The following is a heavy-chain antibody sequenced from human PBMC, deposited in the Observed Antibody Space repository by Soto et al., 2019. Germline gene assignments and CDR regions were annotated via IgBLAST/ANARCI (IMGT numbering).Heavy chain of an antibody. CDR2: ISSSSSYI. D-gene: IGHD2-15*01. Sequence: VGSLRLSCAASGFTFSSYSMNWVRQAPGKGLEWVSSISSSSSYIYYADSVKGRFTISRDNAKNSLYLQMNSLRAEDTAVYYCARDIVVVVAARFFDYWGQGTLVTVSS. CDR3: ARDIVVVVAARFFDY. V-gene: IGHV3-21*01. J-gene: IGHJ4*02. CDR1: GFTFSSYS.